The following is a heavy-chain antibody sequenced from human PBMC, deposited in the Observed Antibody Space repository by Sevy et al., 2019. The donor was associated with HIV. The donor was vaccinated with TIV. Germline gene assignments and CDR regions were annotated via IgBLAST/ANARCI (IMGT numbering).Heavy chain of an antibody. V-gene: IGHV1-24*01. CDR3: ATTREYYQGKSGYFDY. CDR2: FDPEDGER. Sequence: ASVKVSCKVSGYTLTQLSMHWVRQAPGKGLEWMGSFDPEDGERIYAQKFQGRITMTEDTSTDTDYMDLSSLKSDDTAVYYCATTREYYQGKSGYFDYWGQGALVTVSS. CDR1: GYTLTQLS. J-gene: IGHJ4*02. D-gene: IGHD2-15*01.